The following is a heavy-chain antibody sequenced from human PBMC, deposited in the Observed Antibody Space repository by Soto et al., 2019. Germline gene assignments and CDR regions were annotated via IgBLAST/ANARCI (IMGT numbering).Heavy chain of an antibody. D-gene: IGHD3-22*01. J-gene: IGHJ4*02. V-gene: IGHV1-18*01. CDR2: ISVYNGDT. CDR3: ARAEYYYDSSGYYLLFYFGY. CDR1: GYKFTNFG. Sequence: QVQLVQSGPEVKNPGASVKVSCKASGYKFTNFGIAWIRQAPGQGLEWMGRISVYNGDTTFAQNFQDRVTLTTDTSTSTAYMELRSLRSDDTAVYYCARAEYYYDSSGYYLLFYFGYWGQGTLVTVSS.